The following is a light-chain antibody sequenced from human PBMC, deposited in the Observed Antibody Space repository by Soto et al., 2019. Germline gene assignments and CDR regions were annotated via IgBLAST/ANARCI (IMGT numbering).Light chain of an antibody. CDR1: QSVSGTY. CDR3: QQYGSSPWT. J-gene: IGKJ1*01. Sequence: EIVLTQSPGTLSLSPGERATLSCRASQSVSGTYLAWYQQKPGQAPRLLIYGASSRATGIPDRFSGSGSGTDFTLTISRLVPEDFAVYYCQQYGSSPWTFGQGTKVEIK. V-gene: IGKV3-20*01. CDR2: GAS.